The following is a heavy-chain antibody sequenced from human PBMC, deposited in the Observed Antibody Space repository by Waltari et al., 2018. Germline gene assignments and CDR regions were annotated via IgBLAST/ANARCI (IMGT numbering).Heavy chain of an antibody. V-gene: IGHV1-2*02. CDR1: GYPFTSYY. D-gene: IGHD1-26*01. CDR2: INTRNGGT. Sequence: QVQLVQSGAEVKKPGASVKVSCKTSGYPFTSYYMHWVRQAPGQGLEWMGWINTRNGGTNYAQKYQGRVTMTRDTSISTAYMELSRLISNDTAVYYGARTYQSGSYSDYWGQGTPVTVSS. J-gene: IGHJ4*02. CDR3: ARTYQSGSYSDY.